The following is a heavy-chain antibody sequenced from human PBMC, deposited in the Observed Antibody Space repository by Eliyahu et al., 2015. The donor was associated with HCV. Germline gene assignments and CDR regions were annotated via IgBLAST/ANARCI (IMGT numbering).Heavy chain of an antibody. Sequence: HLVESGGGLVQPGGSLRLSCTASELTFRTYWMHWVRQVPGKEPVWISRSNSDESITTYADSVKGRFTISRDNDKNTVYLQMNSVRVDDTAVYYCAGGTGSWSLEYWGQGSLVTVSS. J-gene: IGHJ4*02. D-gene: IGHD3/OR15-3a*01. V-gene: IGHV3-74*01. CDR3: AGGTGSWSLEY. CDR2: SNSDESIT. CDR1: ELTFRTYW.